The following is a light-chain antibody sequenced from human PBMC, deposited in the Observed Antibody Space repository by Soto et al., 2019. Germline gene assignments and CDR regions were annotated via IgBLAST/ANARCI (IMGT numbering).Light chain of an antibody. CDR1: SSNLGAGYD. J-gene: IGLJ1*01. CDR2: YSN. V-gene: IGLV1-40*01. Sequence: QSVLTQPPSVSGAPGQRVTISCTGNSSNLGAGYDVHWYQQLPGTAPKLLIYYSNQRPSGVPDRFSGSRSGTSASLTIVGLRSEEEAIYYCAAWDASLSACVFGNGTKLTVL. CDR3: AAWDASLSACV.